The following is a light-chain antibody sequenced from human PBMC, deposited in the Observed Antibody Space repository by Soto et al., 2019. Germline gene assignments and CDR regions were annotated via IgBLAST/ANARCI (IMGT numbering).Light chain of an antibody. V-gene: IGKV3-20*01. CDR2: GAS. Sequence: IVLTQSPGTLSLSPGERATLSCRASQSISSSYLAWYQQKPGQAPRLLIYGASNRATAIPDRFSGSGSGADFTLTISRLETEDFAVYYCQQSDDSPGTFGQGTKVEIK. CDR1: QSISSSY. J-gene: IGKJ1*01. CDR3: QQSDDSPGT.